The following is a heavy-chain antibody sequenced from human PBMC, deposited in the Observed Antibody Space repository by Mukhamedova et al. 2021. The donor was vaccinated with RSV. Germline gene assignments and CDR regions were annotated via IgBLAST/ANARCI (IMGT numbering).Heavy chain of an antibody. V-gene: IGHV3-13*01. CDR2: ISTAGGT. CDR3: AREPSKPAYCSFDL. Sequence: SGISTAGGTYYTDSVKGRFTISRENAKNSFYLQMNSLRAGDTAVYYCAREPSKPAYCSFDLWGGGPLVTVSS. J-gene: IGHJ2*01.